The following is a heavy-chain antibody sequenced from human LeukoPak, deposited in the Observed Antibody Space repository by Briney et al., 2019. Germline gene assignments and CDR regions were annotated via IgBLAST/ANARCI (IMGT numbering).Heavy chain of an antibody. V-gene: IGHV4-30-2*01. CDR2: IYHSGST. J-gene: IGHJ3*02. CDR1: GGSISSGGYS. Sequence: SETLSLTCAVSGGSISSGGYSWSWIRQPPGKGLEWIGYIYHSGSTYYNPSLKSRVTISVDRSENQFSLKLSSVTAADTAVYYCARVSAVNDAFDIWGQGTMVIVSS. CDR3: ARVSAVNDAFDI. D-gene: IGHD3-10*01.